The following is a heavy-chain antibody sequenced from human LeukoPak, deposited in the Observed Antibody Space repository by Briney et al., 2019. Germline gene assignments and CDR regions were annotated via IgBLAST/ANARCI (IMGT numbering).Heavy chain of an antibody. CDR2: IYSGGST. CDR3: ARAVPIGTGWDAIDV. D-gene: IGHD6-19*01. J-gene: IGHJ3*01. Sequence: GGSLRLSCSASGFTVSSNYMSWVRQAPGKGLEWVSVIYSGGSTYYADSVKGRFTISRDNPKNTVYLQMNSLRAEDTAVYFCARAVPIGTGWDAIDVWGQGTLVTVSS. V-gene: IGHV3-53*01. CDR1: GFTVSSNY.